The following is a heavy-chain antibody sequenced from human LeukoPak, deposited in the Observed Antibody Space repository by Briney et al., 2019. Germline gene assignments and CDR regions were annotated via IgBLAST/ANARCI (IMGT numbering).Heavy chain of an antibody. D-gene: IGHD1-14*01. Sequence: GGALRLSCAAPGFTVITNDMTWVRQAPGKGLEWVSVLYSDGNTKYADSVQGRFTISRDNSKNTLYLEMNSLSPDDTAVYYCARGVEPLAANTLAYWGQGTLVTVSS. V-gene: IGHV3-53*01. CDR3: ARGVEPLAANTLAY. CDR2: LYSDGNT. J-gene: IGHJ4*02. CDR1: GFTVITND.